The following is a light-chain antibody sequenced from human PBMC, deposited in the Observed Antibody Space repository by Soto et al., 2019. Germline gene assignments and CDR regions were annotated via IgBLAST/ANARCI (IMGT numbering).Light chain of an antibody. CDR2: AAS. J-gene: IGKJ1*01. V-gene: IGKV1-39*01. CDR1: QSISSY. Sequence: IPMTHSPSPLSATLGDRITPPFPASQSISSYLNWYQQEPGKAPKLLIYAASTLQRGVPSKYTGSGSGTDFTLTISSLQPEDFATYYCQQTYSTPRTFGQGTKVDIK. CDR3: QQTYSTPRT.